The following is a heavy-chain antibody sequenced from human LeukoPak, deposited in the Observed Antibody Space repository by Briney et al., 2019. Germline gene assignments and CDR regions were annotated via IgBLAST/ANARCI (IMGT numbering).Heavy chain of an antibody. CDR3: AEDRRVFGVVINGFFDY. J-gene: IGHJ4*02. CDR1: GFTFSSYS. CDR2: ISSSSNYI. Sequence: GGSLRLSCAVSGFTFSSYSMNWVRQPPGKGLEWVSSISSSSNYIYYADSVKGRFTISRDNAENSLYLQMNSLRAEDTAVYYCAEDRRVFGVVINGFFDYWGQGTLVTVSS. V-gene: IGHV3-21*01. D-gene: IGHD3-3*01.